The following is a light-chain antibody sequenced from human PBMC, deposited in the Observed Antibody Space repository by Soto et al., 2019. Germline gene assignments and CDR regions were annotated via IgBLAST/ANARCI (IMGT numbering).Light chain of an antibody. CDR1: SSDVGTYNY. CDR2: VVS. Sequence: QSVLTQPASVSGSPGQSITISCTGTSSDVGTYNYVSWYQQHPDKAPKLIIYVVSNRPSGVSNRFSGSKSGNTASLTISGLQAEDKADYYCASYTTSDTPFLFGTGTKLTVL. CDR3: ASYTTSDTPFL. V-gene: IGLV2-14*01. J-gene: IGLJ1*01.